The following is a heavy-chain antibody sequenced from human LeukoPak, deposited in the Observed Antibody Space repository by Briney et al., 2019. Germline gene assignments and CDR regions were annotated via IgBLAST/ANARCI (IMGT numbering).Heavy chain of an antibody. J-gene: IGHJ4*02. CDR1: GFTFSSYA. V-gene: IGHV3-7*01. CDR2: IKQDGSEK. D-gene: IGHD4-17*01. Sequence: GGSLRLSCAASGFTFSSYAMSWVRQAPGKGLEWVANIKQDGSEKYYVDSVKGRFTISRDNAKNSLYLQMNSLRAEDTAVYYCARDLDYGELDYWGQGTLVTVSS. CDR3: ARDLDYGELDY.